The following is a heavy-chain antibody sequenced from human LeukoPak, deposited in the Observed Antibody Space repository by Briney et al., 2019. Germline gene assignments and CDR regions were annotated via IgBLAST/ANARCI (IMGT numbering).Heavy chain of an antibody. CDR1: GFTFRSYG. D-gene: IGHD2-8*01. CDR3: AKDRCSNGIGCYYYYMDV. J-gene: IGHJ6*03. V-gene: IGHV3-30*02. CDR2: IQNDGSNG. Sequence: PGGSLRLSCAASGFTFRSYGMHWVRQAPGKGLEWVAYIQNDGSNGQYADSVKGRFSISRDSSKNILYLQMNSLRAEDTAVYYCAKDRCSNGIGCYYYYMDVWGKGTTVTISS.